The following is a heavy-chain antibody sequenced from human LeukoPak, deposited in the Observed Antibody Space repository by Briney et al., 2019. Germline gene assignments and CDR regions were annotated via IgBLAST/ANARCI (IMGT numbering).Heavy chain of an antibody. Sequence: PGGSLRLSCAASGFTFSSYAMSWVRQAPGKGLEWVSAISGSGGSTYYADSVKGRFTISRDNSKNTLYLQMNSLRAEDTAVYYCARAQGAKTGYWGNYYYYMDVWGKGTTVTVSS. D-gene: IGHD3-9*01. V-gene: IGHV3-23*01. CDR1: GFTFSSYA. CDR3: ARAQGAKTGYWGNYYYYMDV. CDR2: ISGSGGST. J-gene: IGHJ6*03.